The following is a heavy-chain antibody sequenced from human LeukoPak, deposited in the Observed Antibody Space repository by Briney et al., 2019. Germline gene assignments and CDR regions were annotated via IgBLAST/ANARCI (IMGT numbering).Heavy chain of an antibody. CDR2: IFYCGST. J-gene: IGHJ5*02. V-gene: IGHV4-39*07. CDR3: ARTTEDCSSTSCYQYWFDP. Sequence: TSETLSLTCTVSGGSISTSNYYWGWIRQPPGKGLEWIGNIFYCGSTYYSPSLKSRVTISVDTSKNQFSLKLNSVTAADTAVYYCARTTEDCSSTSCYQYWFDPWGQGTLVTVSS. D-gene: IGHD2-2*01. CDR1: GGSISTSNYY.